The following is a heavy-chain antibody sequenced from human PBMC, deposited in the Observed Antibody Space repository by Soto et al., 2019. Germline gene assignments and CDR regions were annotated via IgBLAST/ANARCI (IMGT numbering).Heavy chain of an antibody. CDR2: MSDDGSNK. V-gene: IGHV3-30-3*01. Sequence: QVQLVESGGGVVQPGRSLRLSCAASGFTFSSYAMHWVRRAPGKGLEWMAVMSDDGSNKYYADSVKGRFTISRDNSKNKLYLQMNSLRPEDTALYYCARDGGAYWGQGTLVIVSS. CDR1: GFTFSSYA. D-gene: IGHD3-16*01. J-gene: IGHJ4*02. CDR3: ARDGGAY.